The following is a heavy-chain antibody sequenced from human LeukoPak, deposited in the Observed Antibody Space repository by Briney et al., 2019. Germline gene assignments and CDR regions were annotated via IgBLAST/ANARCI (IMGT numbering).Heavy chain of an antibody. CDR1: GYTFTGYY. CDR2: INPNSGGT. D-gene: IGHD4-23*01. Sequence: ASVKVSCKASGYTFTGYYMHWVRQAPGQGLEWMGWINPNSGGTNYAQKFQGRVTMTRDTSITTAYMELSGLSSNDTAVYYCARHPGKVTNDWYFDLWGRGTLVTVSS. CDR3: ARHPGKVTNDWYFDL. V-gene: IGHV1-2*02. J-gene: IGHJ2*01.